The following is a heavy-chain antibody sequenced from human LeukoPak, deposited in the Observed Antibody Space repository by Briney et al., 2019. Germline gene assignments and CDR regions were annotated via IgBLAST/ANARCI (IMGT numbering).Heavy chain of an antibody. CDR2: INPSGGST. Sequence: ASVKVSCKASGYTFTGYYMHWVRQAPGQGLEWMGIINPSGGSTSYAQKFQGRVTMTRDTSTSTVYMELSSLRSEDTAVYYCARGPWYYDSSGYSDYWGQGTLVTVSS. J-gene: IGHJ4*02. V-gene: IGHV1-46*01. CDR3: ARGPWYYDSSGYSDY. D-gene: IGHD3-22*01. CDR1: GYTFTGYY.